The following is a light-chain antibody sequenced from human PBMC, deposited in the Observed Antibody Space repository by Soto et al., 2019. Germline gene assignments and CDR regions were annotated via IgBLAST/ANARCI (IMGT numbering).Light chain of an antibody. V-gene: IGKV1-9*01. CDR2: AAS. J-gene: IGKJ1*01. Sequence: TRTCLANQDISSYLNWYQQKPGKAPKVLIYAASTLESGVPSRFSGSGSGTDFTLTISSLQPDDSATYYCQLSTSHLCTFGHGIRVDI. CDR1: QDISSY. CDR3: QLSTSHLCT.